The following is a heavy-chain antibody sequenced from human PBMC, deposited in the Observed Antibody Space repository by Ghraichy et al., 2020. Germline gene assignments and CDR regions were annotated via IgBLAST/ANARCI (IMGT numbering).Heavy chain of an antibody. CDR1: GGSISSYY. V-gene: IGHV4-59*01. CDR2: IYYSGST. Sequence: SETMSLTCTVSGGSISSYYWSWIRQPPGTGLEWIGYIYYSGSTNYNPSLKSRVTISVDTSKNQFSLKLSSVTAADTAVYYCARGIVVVPAAVEYYFDYWGQGTLVTVSS. CDR3: ARGIVVVPAAVEYYFDY. D-gene: IGHD2-2*01. J-gene: IGHJ4*02.